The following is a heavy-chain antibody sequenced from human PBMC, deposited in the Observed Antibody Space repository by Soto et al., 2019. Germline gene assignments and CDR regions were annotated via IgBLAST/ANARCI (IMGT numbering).Heavy chain of an antibody. CDR2: IIPILGIA. D-gene: IGHD2-2*01. CDR3: ARDCSSTSCYAYP. J-gene: IGHJ5*02. CDR1: GGTFSSYT. V-gene: IGHV1-69*08. Sequence: QVQLVQSGAEVKKPGSSVKVSCKASGGTFSSYTISWVRQAPGQGLEWMGRIIPILGIATYAQKFQGRVTITADKSTSTAYMELSRLRSEDTAVYYCARDCSSTSCYAYPWGQGTLVTVSS.